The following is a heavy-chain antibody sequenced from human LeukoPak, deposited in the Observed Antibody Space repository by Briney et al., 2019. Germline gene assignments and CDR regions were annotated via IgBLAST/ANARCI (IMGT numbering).Heavy chain of an antibody. V-gene: IGHV1-2*02. D-gene: IGHD1-1*01. Sequence: ASVKVSCKASGYTFTGCYMHWVRQAPGQGLEWMGWINPNSGGTNYAQKFQGRVTMTRDTSISTAYMELSRLRSDDTAVYYCARRLLERRAYYYYYMDVWGKGTTVTISS. CDR1: GYTFTGCY. CDR3: ARRLLERRAYYYYYMDV. J-gene: IGHJ6*03. CDR2: INPNSGGT.